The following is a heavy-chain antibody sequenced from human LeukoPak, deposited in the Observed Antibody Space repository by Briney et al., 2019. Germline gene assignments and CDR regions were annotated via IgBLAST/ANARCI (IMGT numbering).Heavy chain of an antibody. J-gene: IGHJ4*02. D-gene: IGHD3-22*01. Sequence: ASVKVSCKTSGYTFTGYYMHWVRQAPGQGLEWTGRINPSSGDTNYAQKFQGRVIMTRDTSISTAYMELSRLRSDDTAVYYCASGSYYDSSDYYYFRKWGQGTLVTVSS. CDR3: ASGSYYDSSDYYYFRK. CDR2: INPSSGDT. V-gene: IGHV1-2*06. CDR1: GYTFTGYY.